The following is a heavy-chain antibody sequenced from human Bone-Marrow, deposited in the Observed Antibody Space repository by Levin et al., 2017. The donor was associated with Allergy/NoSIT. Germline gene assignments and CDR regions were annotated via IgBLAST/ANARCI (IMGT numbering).Heavy chain of an antibody. D-gene: IGHD6-19*01. J-gene: IGHJ1*01. CDR3: AQGDAVSDSSYFRH. Sequence: PGGSLRLSCAASGFIFSNSAMSWVRQAPGEGLDWVSTLSGRSSNAYYADSVKGRFTISRDNSKNMVYLQMKGLRVGDTAVYYCAQGDAVSDSSYFRHWGQGTLVTVSS. CDR1: GFIFSNSA. V-gene: IGHV3-23*01. CDR2: LSGRSSNA.